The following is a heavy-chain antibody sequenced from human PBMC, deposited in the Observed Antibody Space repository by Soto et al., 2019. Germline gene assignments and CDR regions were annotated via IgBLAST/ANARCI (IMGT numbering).Heavy chain of an antibody. Sequence: GESLKISCKGSGYSFTSYWIGWVRQMPGKGLEWMGIIYPGDSDTRYSPSFQGQVTISADKSISTAYLQWSSLKASDPAMYYCARRASSSSHYYGMDVWGQGTTVTVSS. CDR2: IYPGDSDT. CDR3: ARRASSSSHYYGMDV. V-gene: IGHV5-51*01. D-gene: IGHD6-6*01. J-gene: IGHJ6*02. CDR1: GYSFTSYW.